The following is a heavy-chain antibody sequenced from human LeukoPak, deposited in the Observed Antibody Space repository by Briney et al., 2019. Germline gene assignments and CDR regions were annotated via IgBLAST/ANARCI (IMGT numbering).Heavy chain of an antibody. D-gene: IGHD6-19*01. V-gene: IGHV3-74*01. Sequence: PGGSLRLSCTASGFTFSNYCMHWVRQTPGKGLIWVSRICPGGTITNYADSVKGRFIISRDNAKNTLYLQIASLRAEDTAVYYCIGSTGWVGQWGQGTLVTVSS. CDR1: GFTFSNYC. CDR2: ICPGGTIT. CDR3: IGSTGWVGQ. J-gene: IGHJ4*02.